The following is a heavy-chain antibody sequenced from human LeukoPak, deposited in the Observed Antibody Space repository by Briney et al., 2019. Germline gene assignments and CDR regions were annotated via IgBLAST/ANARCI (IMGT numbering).Heavy chain of an antibody. D-gene: IGHD3-10*01. J-gene: IGHJ4*02. Sequence: GGSLRLSCAASGFTFSTYSMNWVRQAPGKGLEWISYINNSSNTIYYADSVKGRFTISRDNVKNSLFLQMNSLRVEDTAVYYCASTEFLDHWGQGTLVTVSS. CDR1: GFTFSTYS. V-gene: IGHV3-48*01. CDR2: INNSSNTI. CDR3: ASTEFLDH.